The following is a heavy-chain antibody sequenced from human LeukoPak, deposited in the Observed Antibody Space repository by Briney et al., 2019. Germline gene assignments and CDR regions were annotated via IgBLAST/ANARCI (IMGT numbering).Heavy chain of an antibody. CDR2: MNPNSGNT. D-gene: IGHD6-13*01. J-gene: IGHJ6*03. CDR1: GYTFTSYD. CDR3: ARALAAGTDYYYYMDV. Sequence: ASVKVSCKASGYTFTSYDINWVRRATGQGLEWMEWMNPNSGNTGYAQKFQGRVTMTRNTSISTAYMELSSLRSEDTAVYYCARALAAGTDYYYYMDVWGKGTTVTVSS. V-gene: IGHV1-8*01.